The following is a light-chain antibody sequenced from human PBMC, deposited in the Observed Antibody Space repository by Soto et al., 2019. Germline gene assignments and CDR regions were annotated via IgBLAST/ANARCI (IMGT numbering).Light chain of an antibody. CDR1: NSDIGDYQY. J-gene: IGLJ2*01. CDR2: DVN. V-gene: IGLV2-14*03. Sequence: QSALTQPASVSGSPGQSITVSCTGTNSDIGDYQYVSWYQQYPGKVPKLIIYDVNSRPSGISDRFSGSKTANTASLTISRLQSEDEADYFCTSFTASRTILFGGGTKVTVL. CDR3: TSFTASRTIL.